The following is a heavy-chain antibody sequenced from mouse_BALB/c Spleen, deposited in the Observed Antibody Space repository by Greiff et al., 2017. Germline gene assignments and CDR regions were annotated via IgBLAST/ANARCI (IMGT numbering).Heavy chain of an antibody. CDR3: ARLEDYYTFAY. V-gene: IGHV1S29*02. D-gene: IGHD2-12*01. Sequence: VQLKQSGPELVKPGASVKISCKASGYTFTDYNLQWVKPSHGKSLEWIGYISPYNGGTGYNQKFKSKATLTVDNSSSTAYMELRSLTSEDSAVYYGARLEDYYTFAYWGQGTLVTVSA. J-gene: IGHJ3*01. CDR2: ISPYNGGT. CDR1: GYTFTDYN.